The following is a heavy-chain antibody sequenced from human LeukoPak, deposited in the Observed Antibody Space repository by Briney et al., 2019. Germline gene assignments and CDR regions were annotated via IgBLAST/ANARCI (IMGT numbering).Heavy chain of an antibody. CDR1: GGSISSYY. D-gene: IGHD4-11*01. CDR2: IYYSGNT. V-gene: IGHV4-59*01. CDR3: ARGQVDYMPWFDP. Sequence: SETLSLTCTVSGGSISSYYWSWIRQPPGKGLEWIGYIYYSGNTNYNPSLKSRVTMSVDTSKNQFSLKPSSVTAADTAVYYCARGQVDYMPWFDPWGQGTLVTVSS. J-gene: IGHJ5*02.